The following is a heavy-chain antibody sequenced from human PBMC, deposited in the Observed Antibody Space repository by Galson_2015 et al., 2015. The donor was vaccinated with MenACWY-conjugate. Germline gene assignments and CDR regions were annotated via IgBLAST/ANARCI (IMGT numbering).Heavy chain of an antibody. D-gene: IGHD6-6*01. V-gene: IGHV1-18*01. CDR1: GYTFTSYG. CDR3: ARWGPSSYLLEY. J-gene: IGHJ4*02. CDR2: ISAYNGVT. Sequence: SVKVSCKASGYTFTSYGVSWVRQAPGQGLEWMGWISAYNGVTNYAQKLQGRVSMTTDTSTTSAYVELRSLTSDDTAVYYCARWGPSSYLLEYWAQGPLLTVSS.